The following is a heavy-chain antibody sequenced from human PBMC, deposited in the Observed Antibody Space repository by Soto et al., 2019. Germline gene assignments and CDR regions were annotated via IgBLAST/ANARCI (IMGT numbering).Heavy chain of an antibody. CDR1: GFILSNYW. D-gene: IGHD3-22*01. CDR3: TRDRNYFDSSGNFYDAFDI. Sequence: EVQLVGSGGGLVQPGGSLRLSCAASGFILSNYWMIWVRQAPGKGLEWVANIREDGSLKYYLDSVSGRFTISRDNTKNSLYLQMDSLRVEDTAVYYCTRDRNYFDSSGNFYDAFDIWGQGTMVTVSS. CDR2: IREDGSLK. J-gene: IGHJ3*02. V-gene: IGHV3-7*05.